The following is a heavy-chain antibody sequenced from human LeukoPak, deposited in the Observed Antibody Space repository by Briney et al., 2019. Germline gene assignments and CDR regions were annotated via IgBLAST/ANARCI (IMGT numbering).Heavy chain of an antibody. CDR2: ISGSGDKT. V-gene: IGHV3-23*01. Sequence: GGSLRLSCAASGFTFSNYAMSWLRQAPGKGLEWVSAISGSGDKTYYADPVRGRFAISRGNSKSTLYLQMNSLRAEDAAVYYCAKEWIGGRPLVVVAVHWGQGTLVTVSS. CDR1: GFTFSNYA. CDR3: AKEWIGGRPLVVVAVH. J-gene: IGHJ4*02. D-gene: IGHD2-21*02.